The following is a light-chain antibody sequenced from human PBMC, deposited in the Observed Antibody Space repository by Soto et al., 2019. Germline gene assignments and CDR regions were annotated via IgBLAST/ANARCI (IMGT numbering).Light chain of an antibody. CDR3: QQYGSSPWT. V-gene: IGKV3-20*01. CDR1: QSVSSSY. J-gene: IGKJ1*01. Sequence: EIVLTRPPGTLSLSPGERATLSCRASQSVSSSYLAWYQQKPGQAPRLLIYGASSRATGIPDRFSGSGSGTDFSLTISRLEAEDFAVYYSQQYGSSPWTFGHGTKVDIK. CDR2: GAS.